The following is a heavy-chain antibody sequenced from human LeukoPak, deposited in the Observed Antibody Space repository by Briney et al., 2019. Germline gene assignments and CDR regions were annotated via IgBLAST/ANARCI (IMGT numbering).Heavy chain of an antibody. Sequence: PGGSLRLSCAASGFTFSSNDMSWVRQAPGKGLGGCSVIYRGGSTYYEDSVTGRFTISRDNSKNTMYLQMKSLRVEDTAIYYCATDVGTVFFDNWGQGTVVTVSS. CDR2: IYRGGST. CDR3: ATDVGTVFFDN. D-gene: IGHD3/OR15-3a*01. J-gene: IGHJ4*02. CDR1: GFTFSSND. V-gene: IGHV3-53*01.